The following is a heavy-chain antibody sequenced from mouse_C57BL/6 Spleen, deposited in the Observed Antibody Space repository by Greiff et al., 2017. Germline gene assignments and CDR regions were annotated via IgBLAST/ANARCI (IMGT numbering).Heavy chain of an antibody. CDR2: IRNKANGYTT. V-gene: IGHV7-3*01. D-gene: IGHD2-4*01. CDR3: ASYDYVYYAMDY. CDR1: GFTFTDYY. J-gene: IGHJ4*01. Sequence: EVQRVESGGGLVQPGGSLSLSCAASGFTFTDYYMSWVRQPPGKALEWLGFIRNKANGYTTEYSASVKGRFTISRDNSQSILYLQMNALRAEDSATYYCASYDYVYYAMDYWGQGTSVTVSS.